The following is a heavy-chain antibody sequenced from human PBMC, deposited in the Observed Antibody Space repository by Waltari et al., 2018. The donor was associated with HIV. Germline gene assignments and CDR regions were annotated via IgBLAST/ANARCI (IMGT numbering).Heavy chain of an antibody. CDR3: ARGGQRITIFGVVIENWYFDL. CDR2: IYSGGST. V-gene: IGHV3-66*02. Sequence: EVQLVESGGGLVQPGGSLRLSCAASGFTVSSNYMSWVRQAPGKGLEWVSVIYSGGSTYYADSVKGRFTISRDNSKNTLYLQMNSLRAEDTAVYYCARGGQRITIFGVVIENWYFDLWGRGTLVTVSS. J-gene: IGHJ2*01. D-gene: IGHD3-3*01. CDR1: GFTVSSNY.